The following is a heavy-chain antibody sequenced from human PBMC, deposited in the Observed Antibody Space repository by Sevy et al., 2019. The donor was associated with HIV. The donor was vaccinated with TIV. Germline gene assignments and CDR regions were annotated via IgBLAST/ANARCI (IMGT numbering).Heavy chain of an antibody. V-gene: IGHV3-30-3*01. Sequence: GWSLRLSCAASGFTFSSYAMHWVRQAPGKGLEWVAVISYDGSNKYYADSVKGRFTISRDNSKNTLYLQMNSLRAEDTAVYYCARAKRERDAFDIWGQGTMVTVSS. CDR3: ARAKRERDAFDI. CDR2: ISYDGSNK. J-gene: IGHJ3*02. CDR1: GFTFSSYA.